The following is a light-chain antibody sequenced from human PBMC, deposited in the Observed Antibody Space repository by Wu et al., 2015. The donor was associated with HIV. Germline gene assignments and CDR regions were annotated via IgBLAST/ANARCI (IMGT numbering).Light chain of an antibody. J-gene: IGKJ3*01. CDR3: QNXDSVPFT. V-gene: IGKV1-27*01. Sequence: DIQMTQFPSSLSASVGDTVTITCRASHDVSNYLAWYQQKPGKIPKLLIYTASTLESGVPSRFSGRGAGTDFALIISSLQPEDVATYYCQNXDSVPFTFGPGTKVDIK. CDR1: HDVSNY. CDR2: TAS.